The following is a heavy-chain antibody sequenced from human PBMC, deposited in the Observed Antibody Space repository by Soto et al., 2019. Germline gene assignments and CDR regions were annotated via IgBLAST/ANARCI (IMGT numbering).Heavy chain of an antibody. J-gene: IGHJ6*01. V-gene: IGHV3-11*01. CDR1: VFIFSDYY. Sequence: XGSLRLSCAASVFIFSDYYMTCIRQAPGKWLEWISCSSNRDRSTYYADSVKDRFVVSKDNAKNLVYLQMNSLRAEDTAVYFCARAWKIEKFGVISTWKGLEVLGQGTTVSVSS. D-gene: IGHD3-3*01. CDR3: ARAWKIEKFGVISTWKGLEV. CDR2: SSNRDRST.